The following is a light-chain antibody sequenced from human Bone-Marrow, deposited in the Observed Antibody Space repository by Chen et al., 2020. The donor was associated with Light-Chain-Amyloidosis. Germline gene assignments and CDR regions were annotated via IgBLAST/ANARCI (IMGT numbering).Light chain of an antibody. V-gene: IGLV3-25*03. CDR3: QSADSSGTYEVI. CDR2: RDT. CDR1: DLPTHY. J-gene: IGLJ2*01. Sequence: SYELTQPPSVSVSPGQTARSTCSGDDLPTHYAYWYQQKPGQAPLLVIHRDTERPSGISERFSGSSSGTTATLTISGVQAEDEADYHCQSADSSGTYEVIFGGGTKLTVL.